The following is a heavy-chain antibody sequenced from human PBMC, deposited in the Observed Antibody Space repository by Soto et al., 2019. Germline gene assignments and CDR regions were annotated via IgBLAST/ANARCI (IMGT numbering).Heavy chain of an antibody. V-gene: IGHV3-53*01. CDR1: NFTVSDNY. CDR3: ARGLPVWASASTNHFDL. D-gene: IGHD1-26*01. Sequence: EVSLVESGGTLMQPGGSLRLSCAASNFTVSDNYMHWIRPTPGKGLEWVSVIYSGSEGHYADSVKGRFTISGDSSQNVVYLQMRTLRVEDTAVYYCARGLPVWASASTNHFDLWGRGTQVTVSS. CDR2: IYSGSEG. J-gene: IGHJ4*02.